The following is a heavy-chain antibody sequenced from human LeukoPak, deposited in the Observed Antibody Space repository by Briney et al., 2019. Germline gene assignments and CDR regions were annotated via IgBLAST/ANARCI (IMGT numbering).Heavy chain of an antibody. Sequence: GGSLRLSCAASGFTFSDYWMHWVRQAPGKGLVWVSRINSDESSTTYADSVKGRFTISRDNAKNTLYLQVNSLRPEDTAVYYCARCPWGSSYYGMDVWGKGTTVTVSS. V-gene: IGHV3-74*01. J-gene: IGHJ6*04. CDR2: INSDESST. D-gene: IGHD7-27*01. CDR1: GFTFSDYW. CDR3: ARCPWGSSYYGMDV.